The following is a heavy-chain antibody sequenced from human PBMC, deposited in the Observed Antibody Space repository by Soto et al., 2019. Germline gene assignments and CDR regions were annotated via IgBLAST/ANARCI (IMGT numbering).Heavy chain of an antibody. D-gene: IGHD2-15*01. CDR1: GGSLSSYY. Sequence: SETLSLTCTVSGGSLSSYYWSWIRQPPGKGLEWIGYTYYSGTTNYNPSLKSRVTISVDTSKNQFSLKLSPVTAADTAVYYCARGLVVAATDAFDIWGQGTMVTVSS. J-gene: IGHJ3*02. CDR3: ARGLVVAATDAFDI. V-gene: IGHV4-59*01. CDR2: TYYSGTT.